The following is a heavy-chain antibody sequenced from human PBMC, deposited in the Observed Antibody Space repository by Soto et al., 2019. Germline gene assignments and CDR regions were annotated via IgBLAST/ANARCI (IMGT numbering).Heavy chain of an antibody. V-gene: IGHV4-59*01. CDR2: IYYSGST. CDR3: ARVKVEGVVVVNNAFDI. D-gene: IGHD2-15*01. CDR1: GGSISSYY. Sequence: SETLSLTCTVSGGSISSYYWSWIRQPPGKGLEWIGYIYYSGSTNYNPSLKSRVTISVDTSKNQFSLKLSSVTAADTAVYYCARVKVEGVVVVNNAFDIWGQGTMVTVSS. J-gene: IGHJ3*02.